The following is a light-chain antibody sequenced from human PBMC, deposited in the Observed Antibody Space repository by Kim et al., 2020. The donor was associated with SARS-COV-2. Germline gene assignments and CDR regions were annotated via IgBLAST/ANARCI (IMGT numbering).Light chain of an antibody. CDR3: QHYNGYPA. Sequence: DIQMTQSPSTLSASVGDRVTITCRASQNIYSWLAWYQQKPGKAPELLIYKASSLKSGVPSRFSGSGSGTEFTLTISSLQPDDFASYSWQHYNGYPAFGQGTKVDIK. CDR2: KAS. V-gene: IGKV1-5*03. J-gene: IGKJ1*01. CDR1: QNIYSW.